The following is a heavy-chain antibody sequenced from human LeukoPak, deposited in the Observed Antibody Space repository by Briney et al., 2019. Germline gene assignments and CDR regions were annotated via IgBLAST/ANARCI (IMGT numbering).Heavy chain of an antibody. CDR3: ARHHPRIAAADPQFDY. Sequence: SETLSLTCTVSGGSISSSSYYWGWIRQPPGKGLEWIGSIYYSGSTYYNPSLKSRVTISVDTSKNQFSLKLSSVTAADTAVYYCARHHPRIAAADPQFDYWGQGTLVTVSS. CDR2: IYYSGST. J-gene: IGHJ4*02. V-gene: IGHV4-39*01. CDR1: GGSISSSSYY. D-gene: IGHD6-13*01.